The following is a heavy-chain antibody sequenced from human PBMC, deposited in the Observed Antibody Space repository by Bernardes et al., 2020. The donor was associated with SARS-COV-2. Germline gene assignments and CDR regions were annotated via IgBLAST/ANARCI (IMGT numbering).Heavy chain of an antibody. CDR2: MDHSGSI. J-gene: IGHJ3*01. D-gene: IGHD3-22*01. Sequence: SESLSLTCAVYGASFRGYYWSWIRQPPGKGLEWIGEMDHSGSINYNPSLKSRVTMSLDTSKNQFSLKLSSVTAADTAVYYCARGARISMIVVVMPQAAFDVWGQGTLVTVSS. V-gene: IGHV4-34*01. CDR3: ARGARISMIVVVMPQAAFDV. CDR1: GASFRGYY.